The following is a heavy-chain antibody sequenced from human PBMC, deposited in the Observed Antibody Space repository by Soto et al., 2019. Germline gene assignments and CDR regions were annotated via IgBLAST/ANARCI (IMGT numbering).Heavy chain of an antibody. V-gene: IGHV2-5*02. J-gene: IGHJ4*02. Sequence: QLTLKESGPTLVKPTPTLTLTCTFSGFSLSTSGVCVGWIRQPPGKALEWLALIYWDDDKRYRPSLKSRLTITKDTYKNQVVLTMTNMDHGDTATYYCAHSLIPNWGSRGAFDYWGQGTLVTGSS. CDR1: GFSLSTSGVC. D-gene: IGHD7-27*01. CDR2: IYWDDDK. CDR3: AHSLIPNWGSRGAFDY.